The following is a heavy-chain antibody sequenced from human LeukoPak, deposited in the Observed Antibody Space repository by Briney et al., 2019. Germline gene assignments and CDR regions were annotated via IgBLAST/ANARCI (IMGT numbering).Heavy chain of an antibody. CDR2: IYHSGST. Sequence: PSETLSLTCTVSGYSISSGYYWGWIRQPPGKGLEWIGSIYHSGSTYYNPSLKSRVTISVDTSKNQFSLKLSSVTAADTAVYYCARDGGGYYDSSGYYRYWGQGTLVTVSS. J-gene: IGHJ4*02. V-gene: IGHV4-38-2*02. CDR3: ARDGGGYYDSSGYYRY. CDR1: GYSISSGYY. D-gene: IGHD3-22*01.